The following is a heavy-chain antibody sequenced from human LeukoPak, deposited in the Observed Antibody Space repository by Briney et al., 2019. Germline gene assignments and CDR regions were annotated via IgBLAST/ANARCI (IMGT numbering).Heavy chain of an antibody. CDR1: GYTFTGYY. CDR2: INPNSGGT. J-gene: IGHJ5*02. CDR3: AREAPVAAAQGVVAFDP. Sequence: AAVKVSCKASGYTFTGYYMHWVRQAPGQGLEWMGWINPNSGGTNYAQKFQGRVTMTRDTSISTAYMELSRLRSDDTAVYYCAREAPVAAAQGVVAFDPWGEGTMVTVSS. D-gene: IGHD6-13*01. V-gene: IGHV1-2*02.